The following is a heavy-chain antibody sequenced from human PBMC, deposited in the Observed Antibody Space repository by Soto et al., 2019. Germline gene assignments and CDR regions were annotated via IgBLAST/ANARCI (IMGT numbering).Heavy chain of an antibody. Sequence: QMQLVQSGAEVKRPGASVRVSCKSSGYTFTSFYIHWVRQAPGQGLEWMGIINPSGGITNFAQRFKGRVTMTRDMSTNKNYMELSSLKSDDTAVYYCASSPAFSSSWYGIPPDPSHGMDVWGQGTTVTVS. V-gene: IGHV1-46*01. J-gene: IGHJ6*02. CDR2: INPSGGIT. CDR1: GYTFTSFY. CDR3: ASSPAFSSSWYGIPPDPSHGMDV. D-gene: IGHD6-13*01.